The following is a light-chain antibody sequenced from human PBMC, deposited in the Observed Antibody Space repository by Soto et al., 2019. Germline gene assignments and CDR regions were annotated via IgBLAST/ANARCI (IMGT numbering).Light chain of an antibody. Sequence: EIVMTQSPATLSVSPGERATLSCRASQSVSSNLAWYQQKPGQAPRLLIYGVSTRATGTPARCSCSGSGTEFTLTISSLQSEDVAVYYCQQYNNWPLTFGGGTKVDIK. CDR3: QQYNNWPLT. CDR1: QSVSSN. V-gene: IGKV3-15*01. J-gene: IGKJ4*01. CDR2: GVS.